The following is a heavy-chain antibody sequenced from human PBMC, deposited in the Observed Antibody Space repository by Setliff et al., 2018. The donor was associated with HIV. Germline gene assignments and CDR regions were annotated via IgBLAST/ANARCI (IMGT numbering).Heavy chain of an antibody. CDR1: AGSIRSSTYY. CDR3: ARTRAPYFFDF. D-gene: IGHD1-26*01. J-gene: IGHJ4*02. V-gene: IGHV4-61*05. Sequence: SETLSLTCTVSAGSIRSSTYYWAWIRQPPGKGLEWIGYVSSIGNTNYNPSLKSRVPISVDTSKNQFSLQLNSVTAADTAVYFCARTRAPYFFDFWGQGAQVTVSS. CDR2: VSSIGNT.